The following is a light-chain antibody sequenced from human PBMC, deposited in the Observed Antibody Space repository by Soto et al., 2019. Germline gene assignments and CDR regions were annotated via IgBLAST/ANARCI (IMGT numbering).Light chain of an antibody. CDR3: QQHGTSIT. Sequence: VVLTQSPGTLSLSPGERATLSCRASQSVNNNYVAWYQQKPGQAPRLLIYGASGRATGIPDRFSGSGSGTDFTLTISRLEPEDFAVYYCQQHGTSITFGGGTKVENK. CDR1: QSVNNNY. V-gene: IGKV3-20*01. CDR2: GAS. J-gene: IGKJ4*01.